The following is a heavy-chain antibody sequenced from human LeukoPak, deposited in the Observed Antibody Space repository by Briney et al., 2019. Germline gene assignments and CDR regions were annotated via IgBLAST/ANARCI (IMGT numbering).Heavy chain of an antibody. CDR2: ISSSGSTI. D-gene: IGHD3-9*01. Sequence: GGSLRLSCVASGFTFSSYEMNWVRQAPGKGLEWVSYISSSGSTIYYADSVKGRFTISRDNAKNSLYLQMNSLRAEDTAVYYCARRYFDWLSVAHYYYYYYMDVWGKGTTVTISS. J-gene: IGHJ6*03. CDR1: GFTFSSYE. CDR3: ARRYFDWLSVAHYYYYYYMDV. V-gene: IGHV3-48*03.